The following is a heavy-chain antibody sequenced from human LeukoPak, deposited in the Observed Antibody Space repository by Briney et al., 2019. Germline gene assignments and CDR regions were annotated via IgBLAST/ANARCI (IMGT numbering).Heavy chain of an antibody. V-gene: IGHV4-59*01. Sequence: SETLSLTCTVSGGSISSYYWSWIRQPPGKGLEWIGYIYYSGSTNYNPSLKSRVTISVDTSKNQFSLKLSSVTAADAAVYYCASDSSGYYSLFDYWGQGTLVTVSS. CDR2: IYYSGST. D-gene: IGHD3-22*01. CDR1: GGSISSYY. CDR3: ASDSSGYYSLFDY. J-gene: IGHJ4*02.